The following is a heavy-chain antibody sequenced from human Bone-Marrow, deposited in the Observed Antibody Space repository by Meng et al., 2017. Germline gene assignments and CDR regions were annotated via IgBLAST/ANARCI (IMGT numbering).Heavy chain of an antibody. J-gene: IGHJ6*02. CDR1: GYTFTSYY. CDR3: ARDELVPAALYGSGSDRMDV. Sequence: ASAKVSCKASGYTFTSYYMHWVRQAPGQGLEWMGIINPSGGSTSYAQTFQGRVTMTRDTSTSTVYMELSSLRSEDTAVYYCARDELVPAALYGSGSDRMDVWGQGTTVTVSS. D-gene: IGHD3-10*01. CDR2: INPSGGST. V-gene: IGHV1-46*01.